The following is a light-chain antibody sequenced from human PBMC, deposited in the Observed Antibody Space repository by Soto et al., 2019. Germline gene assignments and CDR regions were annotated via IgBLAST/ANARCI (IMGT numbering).Light chain of an antibody. CDR1: SSDVGTYNL. CDR2: EVI. J-gene: IGLJ1*01. CDR3: CSYAGSSVYV. Sequence: QSALTQPASVSGSPGQSITISCTGTSSDVGTYNLVSWYQQHPGKAPKLTIYEVIKRPSGVSNRFSGSKSGNTASLTISGLQAEDEADYYCCSYAGSSVYVFGTGTKVTVL. V-gene: IGLV2-23*02.